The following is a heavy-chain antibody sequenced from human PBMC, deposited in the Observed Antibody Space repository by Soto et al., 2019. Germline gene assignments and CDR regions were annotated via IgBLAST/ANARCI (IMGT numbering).Heavy chain of an antibody. D-gene: IGHD3-22*01. CDR1: GFTFSSYG. Sequence: QVQLVESGGGVVQPGRSLRLSSAVSGFTFSSYGMNWVRQAPGKGLEWVAAIYYDGSNKYYADSVRGRFTISRDNFKNTLYLHMNSLRSEDTAVYYCARDSKDDSSGYYAGFDYWGQGTLVTVSS. CDR2: IYYDGSNK. J-gene: IGHJ4*02. V-gene: IGHV3-33*01. CDR3: ARDSKDDSSGYYAGFDY.